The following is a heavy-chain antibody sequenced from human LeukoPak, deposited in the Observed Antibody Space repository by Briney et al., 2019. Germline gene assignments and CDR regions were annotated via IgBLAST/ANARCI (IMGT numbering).Heavy chain of an antibody. D-gene: IGHD3-10*01. CDR3: ATTSLPGGYYYYGMDV. Sequence: GALRLSCAASGFTFSSYEMNWVRQAPGKGLEWVSYISSSGSTIYYADSVKGRFTISRDNAKNSLYLQMNSLRAEDTAVYYCATTSLPGGYYYYGMDVWGKGTTVTVSS. J-gene: IGHJ6*04. CDR2: ISSSGSTI. V-gene: IGHV3-48*03. CDR1: GFTFSSYE.